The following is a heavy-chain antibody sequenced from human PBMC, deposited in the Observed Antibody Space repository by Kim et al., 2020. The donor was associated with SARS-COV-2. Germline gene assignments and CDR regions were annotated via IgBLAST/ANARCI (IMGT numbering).Heavy chain of an antibody. CDR1: GFTFSSYA. Sequence: GGSLRLSCAASGFTFSSYAMSWVRQAPGKGLEWVSAINGSGGSTYYADSVKGRFTSSRDNTKNTLYLQMNSLRAEDTAVYYCAKDRSGVVVPAAMVWGQGTLVSVSS. CDR3: AKDRSGVVVPAAMV. V-gene: IGHV3-23*01. CDR2: INGSGGST. J-gene: IGHJ4*02. D-gene: IGHD2-2*01.